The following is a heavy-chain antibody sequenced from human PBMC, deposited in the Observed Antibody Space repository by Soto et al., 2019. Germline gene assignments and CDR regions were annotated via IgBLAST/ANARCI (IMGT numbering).Heavy chain of an antibody. CDR1: GFTFSIYS. CDR2: ISSTSAYI. J-gene: IGHJ5*02. D-gene: IGHD3-9*01. Sequence: EVQLVESGGGLVKPGGSLRLSCVGSGFTFSIYSMTWVRQTPGKGLEWVASISSTSAYIYYADSVKGRFNISRDNAANSLYLQMNSLRVDDTAVYYCARSGIESRTGSSPWGQGTRVPVSS. CDR3: ARSGIESRTGSSP. V-gene: IGHV3-21*01.